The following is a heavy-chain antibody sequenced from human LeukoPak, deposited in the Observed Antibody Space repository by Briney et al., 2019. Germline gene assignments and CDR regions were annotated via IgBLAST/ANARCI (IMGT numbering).Heavy chain of an antibody. CDR1: GDSVSSSSYY. J-gene: IGHJ4*02. D-gene: IGHD3-22*01. Sequence: SETLSLTCTVSGDSVSSSSYYLSWVRQPPGKGLDWITYMSPSGTTKYNPSLKSRVTTSVDTSRTQFSLRLSSVTAADTAVYYCARGQDDRSGTFDYWGQGTLVTVSS. CDR3: ARGQDDRSGTFDY. CDR2: MSPSGTT. V-gene: IGHV4-61*01.